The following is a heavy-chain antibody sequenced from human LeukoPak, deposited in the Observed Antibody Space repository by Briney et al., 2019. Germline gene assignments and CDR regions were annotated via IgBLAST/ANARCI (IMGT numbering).Heavy chain of an antibody. CDR2: ITPMFGAV. CDR1: GGIFSNYV. CDR3: ARGLSFVVGDRHDVTDI. D-gene: IGHD2-15*01. J-gene: IGHJ3*02. Sequence: GASVKVSCKASGGIFSNYVFSWARQAPGQGLEWMGWITPMFGAVNYAQKFHDRVTITADESTSTAYMELRSLRSDDTAVYYCARGLSFVVGDRHDVTDIWGQGTMVIVSS. V-gene: IGHV1-69*13.